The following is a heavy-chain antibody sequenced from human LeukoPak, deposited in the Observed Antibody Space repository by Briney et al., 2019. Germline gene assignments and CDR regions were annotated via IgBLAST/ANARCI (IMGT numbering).Heavy chain of an antibody. V-gene: IGHV3-48*01. Sequence: PGGSLRLSCAASGFTFSSYSMNWVRQAPGKGLEWVSYISSSSSTIYYADSVKGRFTISRDNAKNSLYLQMNSLRAEDPAVYYCARERGYSYGYSDYWGQGTLVTVSS. J-gene: IGHJ4*02. CDR2: ISSSSSTI. D-gene: IGHD5-18*01. CDR1: GFTFSSYS. CDR3: ARERGYSYGYSDY.